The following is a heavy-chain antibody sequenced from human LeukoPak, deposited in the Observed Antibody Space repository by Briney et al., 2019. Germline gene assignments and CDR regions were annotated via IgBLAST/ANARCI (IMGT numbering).Heavy chain of an antibody. CDR1: GFTFSSYS. J-gene: IGHJ4*02. Sequence: GGSLRLSCAASGFTFSSYSMNWVRQAPGKGLEWVSYISSSSSTIYYADSVKGRFTISRDNAKNTLYLQMNSLRAEDTAVYYCARKLPSNKYGGFPSFDYWGQGTLVTVSS. CDR3: ARKLPSNKYGGFPSFDY. V-gene: IGHV3-48*04. D-gene: IGHD5-12*01. CDR2: ISSSSSTI.